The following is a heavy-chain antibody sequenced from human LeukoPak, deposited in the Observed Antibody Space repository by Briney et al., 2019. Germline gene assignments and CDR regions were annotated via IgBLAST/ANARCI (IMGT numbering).Heavy chain of an antibody. CDR3: ARVSWAAAGFDAFDI. CDR2: MHPSGST. J-gene: IGHJ3*02. D-gene: IGHD6-13*01. CDR1: GGSISSYH. V-gene: IGHV4-4*07. Sequence: SETLSLTCTVSGGSISSYHWSWIRQPAGKGLEWIGRMHPSGSTNYNPSLKSRVTMSVDTSKNQFSLKLSSVTAADTAVYYCARVSWAAAGFDAFDIWGQGTMVTVSS.